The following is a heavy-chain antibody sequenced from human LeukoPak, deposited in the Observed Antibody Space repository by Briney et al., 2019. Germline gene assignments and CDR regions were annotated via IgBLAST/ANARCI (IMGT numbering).Heavy chain of an antibody. CDR2: MRYDGSNK. V-gene: IGHV3-30*02. D-gene: IGHD2-15*01. CDR1: GFTFSDYA. Sequence: TGGSLRLSRAASGFTFSDYAMHWVRQAPGKGLEWVAFMRYDGSNKYYSDSVKGRFTISRDNLKNTLYLQMKRLRAEDTAVYYCAKVAAAQAYYYYMDVWGKGTTVSVSS. CDR3: AKVAAAQAYYYYMDV. J-gene: IGHJ6*03.